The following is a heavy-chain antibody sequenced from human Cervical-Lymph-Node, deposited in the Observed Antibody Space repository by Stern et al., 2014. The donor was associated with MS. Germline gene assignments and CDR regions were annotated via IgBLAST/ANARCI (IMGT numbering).Heavy chain of an antibody. Sequence: EVQLVQSGAEVKKPGESLKISCKGSGYKFSNYWIGWVRQKPGKGLEWMGLFYPGDSDTRYSPSFQGQVTISADGSINTAYLQWTSLKASDTAIYYCARPHSNGWFYFDYWGQGTLVTVSS. CDR1: GYKFSNYW. CDR3: ARPHSNGWFYFDY. V-gene: IGHV5-51*03. CDR2: FYPGDSDT. J-gene: IGHJ4*02. D-gene: IGHD6-19*01.